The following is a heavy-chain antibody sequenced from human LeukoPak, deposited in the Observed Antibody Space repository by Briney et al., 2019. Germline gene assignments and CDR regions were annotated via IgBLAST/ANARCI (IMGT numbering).Heavy chain of an antibody. J-gene: IGHJ4*02. CDR2: INPSGGST. CDR3: ASQDKDFWSGYQRSFDY. CDR1: GYSFIGYY. V-gene: IGHV1-46*01. D-gene: IGHD3-3*01. Sequence: ASVKVSCKGSGYSFIGYYMHWVRQAPGQGLEWMGIINPSGGSTSYAQKFQGRVTMTRDMSTSTVYMELSSLRSEDTAVYYCASQDKDFWSGYQRSFDYWGQGTLVTVSS.